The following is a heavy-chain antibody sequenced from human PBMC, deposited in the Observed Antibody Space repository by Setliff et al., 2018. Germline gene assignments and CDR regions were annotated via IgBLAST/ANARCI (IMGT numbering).Heavy chain of an antibody. J-gene: IGHJ6*04. CDR3: ARVQWELAVKFHYNRMDV. V-gene: IGHV1-69*13. CDR2: IIPMFRTP. CDR1: GGTFSNFA. D-gene: IGHD1-26*01. Sequence: GASVKVSCKASGGTFSNFAISWVRQAPGQGFEWLGGIIPMFRTPEYAQKFQGRVTISADESRTAVYMELSSLRFDDTAVYYCARVQWELAVKFHYNRMDVWGEGTQVTVSS.